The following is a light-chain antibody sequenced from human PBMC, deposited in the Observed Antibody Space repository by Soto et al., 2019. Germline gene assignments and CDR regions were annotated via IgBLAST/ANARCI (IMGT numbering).Light chain of an antibody. CDR2: GAS. CDR1: QSVDSSF. J-gene: IGKJ1*01. Sequence: DIVLTQSPGSLSLSPGERATLSCRASQSVDSSFFAWYQQTPGQAPRLLIYGASKRATSTPDRFSGSGSGTDFTLTITRLEPEDFVVYYCQQYVSSVTFGQGTKVEIK. V-gene: IGKV3-20*01. CDR3: QQYVSSVT.